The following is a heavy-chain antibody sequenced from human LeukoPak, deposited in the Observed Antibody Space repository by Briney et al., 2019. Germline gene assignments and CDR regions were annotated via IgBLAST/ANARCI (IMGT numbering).Heavy chain of an antibody. Sequence: GRSLRLSCAASGFTFSSYAMHWVRQAAGKGLEWVAVISYDGSNKYYADSVKGRFTISRDNSKNTLYLQMNSLRAEDTAVYYCAIGGGITMIVGDWGQGTLVTVSS. V-gene: IGHV3-30*04. J-gene: IGHJ4*02. CDR2: ISYDGSNK. D-gene: IGHD3-22*01. CDR1: GFTFSSYA. CDR3: AIGGGITMIVGD.